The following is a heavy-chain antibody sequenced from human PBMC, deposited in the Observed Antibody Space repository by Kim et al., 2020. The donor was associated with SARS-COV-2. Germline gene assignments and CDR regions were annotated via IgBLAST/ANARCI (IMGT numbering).Heavy chain of an antibody. CDR2: IWYDGSNK. V-gene: IGHV3-33*06. CDR1: GFTFSSYG. J-gene: IGHJ4*02. CDR3: AKETTIAAAGPYFDY. Sequence: GGSLRLSCAASGFTFSSYGMHWVRQAPGKGLEWVAVIWYDGSNKYYADSVKGRFTISRDNSKNTLYLQMNSLRAEDTAVYYCAKETTIAAAGPYFDYWGQGTLVTVSS. D-gene: IGHD6-13*01.